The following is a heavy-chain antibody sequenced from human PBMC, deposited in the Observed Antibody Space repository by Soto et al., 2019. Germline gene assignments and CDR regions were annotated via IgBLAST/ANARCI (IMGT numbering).Heavy chain of an antibody. CDR2: IIPILGTA. CDR3: ARVRDGYNYGNWFDP. D-gene: IGHD5-12*01. Sequence: ASVKVSCKASGYSFTDYHIHWVRQAPGQGLEWMGGIIPILGTANYAQKFQGRVTITADESTSTAYMELSSLRSEDTAVYYCARVRDGYNYGNWFDPCGHGTLVTVSS. J-gene: IGHJ5*02. V-gene: IGHV1-69*13. CDR1: GYSFTDYH.